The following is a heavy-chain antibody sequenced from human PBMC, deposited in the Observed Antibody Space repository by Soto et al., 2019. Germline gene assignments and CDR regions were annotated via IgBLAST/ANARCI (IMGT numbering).Heavy chain of an antibody. J-gene: IGHJ3*02. CDR3: AKCRPTSGWLGMAAFEI. Sequence: GSLRLSCAASGXTVRSYSMDWVRQAPGKGLEWVSTISGSGGSTYYADSVKCRFTISIYNSKNTLYVQMNSLRYEDTAIYYCAKCRPTSGWLGMAAFEIWGQGTVGTVSS. D-gene: IGHD6-19*01. V-gene: IGHV3-23*01. CDR2: ISGSGGST. CDR1: GXTVRSYS.